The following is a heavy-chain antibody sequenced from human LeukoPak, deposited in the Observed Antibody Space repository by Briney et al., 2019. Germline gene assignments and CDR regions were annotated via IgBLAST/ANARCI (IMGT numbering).Heavy chain of an antibody. D-gene: IGHD5-24*01. CDR2: IYYTGST. V-gene: IGHV4-61*01. CDR3: ARDPGDGYSVWYFDL. Sequence: SETLSLTCTVSGGSVSSGSYYWSWIPQPPGKGLEWIGYIYYTGSTSYNPSLKSRVTISVDTSKNQFSLKVSSVTAADTALYYCARDPGDGYSVWYFDLWGRGTLVTVSS. CDR1: GGSVSSGSYY. J-gene: IGHJ2*01.